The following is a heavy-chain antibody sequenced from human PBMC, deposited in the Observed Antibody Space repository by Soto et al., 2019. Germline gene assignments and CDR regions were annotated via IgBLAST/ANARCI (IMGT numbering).Heavy chain of an antibody. V-gene: IGHV3-74*01. CDR1: GFTFSSYW. J-gene: IGHJ4*02. CDR2: ITSDGSST. CDR3: ARGRTYPFDY. Sequence: EVQVVESGGGLVQPGGSLRLSCVASGFTFSSYWMHWVRQAPGKGLVWVSRITSDGSSTRYADSVKGRFTISRDNAKNTLYLQMNSLRAEDTAVYYCARGRTYPFDYWGQGTLVTVSS.